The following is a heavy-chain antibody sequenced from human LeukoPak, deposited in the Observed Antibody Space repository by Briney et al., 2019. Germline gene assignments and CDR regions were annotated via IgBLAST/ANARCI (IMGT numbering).Heavy chain of an antibody. D-gene: IGHD4-17*01. CDR2: ISSSSSTI. V-gene: IGHV3-48*01. Sequence: PGGSLRLSCAASGFTFSSYSMNWVRQAPGKGLEWVSYISSSSSTIYYADSVKGRLTISRDYAKNSLYLQMNSLRAEDTAVYYCARDSYGDYVQDVWGQGTTVTVSS. CDR1: GFTFSSYS. J-gene: IGHJ6*02. CDR3: ARDSYGDYVQDV.